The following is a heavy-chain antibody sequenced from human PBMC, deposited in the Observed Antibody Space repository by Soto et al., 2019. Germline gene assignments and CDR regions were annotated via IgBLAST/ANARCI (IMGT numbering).Heavy chain of an antibody. V-gene: IGHV3-33*01. CDR3: ARDGQPRSRNDAFDI. J-gene: IGHJ3*02. CDR2: IWYDGSNK. D-gene: IGHD1-26*01. Sequence: PGGSLRLSCAASGFTFSSYGMHWVRQAPGKGLEWVAVIWYDGSNKYYADSVKGRFTISRDNSKNTLYLQMNSLRAEDTAVYYCARDGQPRSRNDAFDIWGQGTMVTVSS. CDR1: GFTFSSYG.